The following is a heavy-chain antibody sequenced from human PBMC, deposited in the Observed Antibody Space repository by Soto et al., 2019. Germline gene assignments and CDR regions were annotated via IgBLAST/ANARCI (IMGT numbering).Heavy chain of an antibody. V-gene: IGHV4-39*01. CDR2: GYYLGGF. CDR3: ARHYGYNYGYIDS. Sequence: SETLSLTCTVSGGSISSRSFYWGWIRLPPGKGLEWIGSGYYLGGFYSNPSLKSRVTMSVDTSKNQFSLKLSSVTAADTAMYYCARHYGYNYGYIDSWGQGTPVTV. D-gene: IGHD5-18*01. J-gene: IGHJ4*02. CDR1: GGSISSRSFY.